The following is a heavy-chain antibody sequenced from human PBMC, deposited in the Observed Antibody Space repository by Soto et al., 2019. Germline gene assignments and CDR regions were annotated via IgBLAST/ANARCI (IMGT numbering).Heavy chain of an antibody. V-gene: IGHV3-9*01. CDR1: GFTFDDYA. J-gene: IGHJ4*02. Sequence: QPGGSLRLSCAASGFTFDDYAMHWVRQAPGKGLEWVSGISWNSGSIGYADSVKGRFTISRDNAKNSLYLQMNSLRAEDTALYYCAKDTGRNGYSYGSTWDYWGQGTLVTVSS. CDR2: ISWNSGSI. CDR3: AKDTGRNGYSYGSTWDY. D-gene: IGHD5-18*01.